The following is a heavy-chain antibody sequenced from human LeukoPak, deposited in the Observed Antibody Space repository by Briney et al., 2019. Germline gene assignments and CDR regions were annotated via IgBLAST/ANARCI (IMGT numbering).Heavy chain of an antibody. Sequence: GGSLRLSCAASGFTFSSYAMHWVRQAPGKGLEWVAVISYDGSNKYYADSVKGRFTISRDNSKNTLYLQMNSLRAEDTAVYYCARKGGSYWGDYFDYWGQGTLVTVSS. D-gene: IGHD1-26*01. CDR1: GFTFSSYA. CDR2: ISYDGSNK. CDR3: ARKGGSYWGDYFDY. J-gene: IGHJ4*02. V-gene: IGHV3-30*14.